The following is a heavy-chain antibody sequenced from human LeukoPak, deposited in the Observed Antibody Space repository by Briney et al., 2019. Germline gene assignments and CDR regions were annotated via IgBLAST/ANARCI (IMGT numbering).Heavy chain of an antibody. CDR2: MYLGGTT. Sequence: SETLSLTCIVSGGSISSLNLWSWLRQPPGKGLEWIGEMYLGGTTNFNPSLKSRVTILIDKSKNQLSLQLTSVTAADTAVYYCARESSYSGSYDYWGQGTLVTVSS. V-gene: IGHV4-4*02. D-gene: IGHD1-26*01. CDR1: GGSISSLNL. J-gene: IGHJ4*02. CDR3: ARESSYSGSYDY.